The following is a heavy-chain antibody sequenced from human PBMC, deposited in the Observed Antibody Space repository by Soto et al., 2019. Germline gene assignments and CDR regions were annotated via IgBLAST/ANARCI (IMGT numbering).Heavy chain of an antibody. Sequence: VQLVESGGGLVQPEGSLRLSCAASGFTFSSYSMNWVRQAPGKGLEWVSYISSSSSTIYYADSVKGRFTISRDNAKNSLYLQMNSLRDEDTAVYYCARSDYYDSSGSTHRGAFDIWGQGTMVTVSS. CDR3: ARSDYYDSSGSTHRGAFDI. J-gene: IGHJ3*02. V-gene: IGHV3-48*02. CDR1: GFTFSSYS. CDR2: ISSSSSTI. D-gene: IGHD3-22*01.